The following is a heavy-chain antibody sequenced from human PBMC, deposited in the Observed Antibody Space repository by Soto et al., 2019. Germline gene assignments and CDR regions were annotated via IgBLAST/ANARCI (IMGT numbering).Heavy chain of an antibody. Sequence: GGSLRLSCAASGFTFSSYSMNWVRQAPGKGLEWVSYISSSSSNIYYADSVKGRLTISRDNAKNSLNLQMNSLRAEDTAVYYCARDGVAPDYWGQGTLVTVSS. J-gene: IGHJ4*02. CDR1: GFTFSSYS. V-gene: IGHV3-48*01. CDR2: ISSSSSNI. CDR3: ARDGVAPDY. D-gene: IGHD2-15*01.